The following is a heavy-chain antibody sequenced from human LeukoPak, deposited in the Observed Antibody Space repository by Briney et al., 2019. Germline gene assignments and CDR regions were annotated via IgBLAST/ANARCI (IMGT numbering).Heavy chain of an antibody. Sequence: SETLSLTCTVSGGSISSGGYYWSWIRQHPGKGLEWIGYIYYSGSTYYNPSLKSRVTISVGTSKNQFSLKLSSVTAADTAVYYCARVRRDHYYYYGMDVWGQGTTVTVSS. CDR3: ARVRRDHYYYYGMDV. CDR2: IYYSGST. V-gene: IGHV4-31*03. D-gene: IGHD3-10*01. CDR1: GGSISSGGYY. J-gene: IGHJ6*02.